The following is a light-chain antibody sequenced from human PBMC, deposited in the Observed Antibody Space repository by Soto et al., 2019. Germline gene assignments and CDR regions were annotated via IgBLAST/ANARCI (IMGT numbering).Light chain of an antibody. Sequence: QSVLTQPASVSGSPGQSITISCTGTSSDVGGYNYVSWYQQHPGKAPKLMIYAVSNRPSGVSTRFSGSKSGNTASLTISGLQAEDEADDHCSSYTTSSTLLYVFGTGTKLTVL. V-gene: IGLV2-14*01. CDR1: SSDVGGYNY. J-gene: IGLJ1*01. CDR3: SSYTTSSTLLYV. CDR2: AVS.